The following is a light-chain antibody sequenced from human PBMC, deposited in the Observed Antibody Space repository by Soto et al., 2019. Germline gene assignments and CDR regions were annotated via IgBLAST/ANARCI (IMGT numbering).Light chain of an antibody. V-gene: IGLV7-43*01. CDR3: LLYYAAAPV. CDR1: TGAVTSGYY. Sequence: QAVVTQEPSLTVSPGGTVTLTCASSTGAVTSGYYPSWFQQKPGQAPRALIYSTSNKHPWTPARFSGSLLGGKAALTLSGVQPEDEADYYCLLYYAAAPVFGGGTKLTVL. J-gene: IGLJ3*02. CDR2: STS.